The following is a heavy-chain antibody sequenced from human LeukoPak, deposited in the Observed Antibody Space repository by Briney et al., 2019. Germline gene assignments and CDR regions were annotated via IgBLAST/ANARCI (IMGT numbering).Heavy chain of an antibody. CDR3: ASEGYYYDSSGYYPPEY. Sequence: SETLSLTCTVSGGSISSGDYYWSWIRQPPGKGLEWIGYIYYSGSTYYNPSLKSRVTISVDTSKNQFSLKLSSVTAADTAVYYCASEGYYYDSSGYYPPEYWGQGTLVTVSS. CDR2: IYYSGST. D-gene: IGHD3-22*01. J-gene: IGHJ4*02. V-gene: IGHV4-30-4*01. CDR1: GGSISSGDYY.